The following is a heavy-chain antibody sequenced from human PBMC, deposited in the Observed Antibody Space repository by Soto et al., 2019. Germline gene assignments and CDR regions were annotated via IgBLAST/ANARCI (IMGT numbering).Heavy chain of an antibody. CDR1: GGTFSPYT. Sequence: QVQLVQSGAEVKKPGSSVKVSCKASGGTFSPYTVNWVRQAPGQGLEWMGRIIPFLGVTNYAQKFQARVTLTGDTSTTPAYMELSGLRFEDTAVYYCARDWESTVSTWSFGAFWGRGTLVTVSS. D-gene: IGHD3-10*01. V-gene: IGHV1-69*08. CDR3: ARDWESTVSTWSFGAF. CDR2: IIPFLGVT. J-gene: IGHJ4*02.